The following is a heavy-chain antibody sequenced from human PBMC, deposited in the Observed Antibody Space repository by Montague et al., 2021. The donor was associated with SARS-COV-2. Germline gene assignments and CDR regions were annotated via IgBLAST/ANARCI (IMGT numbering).Heavy chain of an antibody. CDR2: IYYSGST. V-gene: IGHV4-39*01. CDR3: ARLVWFGELSSENWLDP. CDR1: GGSISSSSNY. Sequence: SETLSLTCTVSGGSISSSSNYWGWIRQPPGKGLEWIGSIYYSGSTYYNSSLKSQVTISVDTSKNQFSLKLNSVTAADTAVYYCARLVWFGELSSENWLDPWGQGTLVTVSS. D-gene: IGHD3-10*01. J-gene: IGHJ5*02.